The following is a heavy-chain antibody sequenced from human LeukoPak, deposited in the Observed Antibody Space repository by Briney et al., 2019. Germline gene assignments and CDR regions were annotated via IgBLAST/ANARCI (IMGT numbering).Heavy chain of an antibody. CDR3: AELGITMIGGV. J-gene: IGHJ6*04. CDR1: GFTFSSYN. V-gene: IGHV3-21*01. D-gene: IGHD3-10*02. Sequence: NPGGSLRLSCAASGFTFSSYNMNWVRQAPGKGLEWVSSITSSSSYIYYADSVKGRFTISRDNAKNSLYLQMNSLRAEATAVYYCAELGITMIGGVWGKGTTVTISS. CDR2: ITSSSSYI.